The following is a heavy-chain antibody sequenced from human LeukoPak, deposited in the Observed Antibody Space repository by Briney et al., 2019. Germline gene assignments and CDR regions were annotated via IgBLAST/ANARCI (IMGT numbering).Heavy chain of an antibody. CDR2: ISSSSTYT. CDR1: GFTFSDPY. D-gene: IGHD6-13*01. V-gene: IGHV3-11*06. Sequence: GGSLRLSCAASGFTFSDPYMSWIRQAPGKGLEWVSYISSSSTYTDYAGSVKGRFTISRDNAKNSLYLQMNSLRDEDTAVYYCARDKPDSSWYGPKDYWGRGTLVTVSS. J-gene: IGHJ4*02. CDR3: ARDKPDSSWYGPKDY.